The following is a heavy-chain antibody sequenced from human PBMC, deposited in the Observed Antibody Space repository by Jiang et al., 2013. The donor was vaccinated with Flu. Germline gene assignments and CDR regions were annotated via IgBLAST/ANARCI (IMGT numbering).Heavy chain of an antibody. D-gene: IGHD2-21*02. CDR1: GGTFSSYA. CDR2: IIPIFGTA. V-gene: IGHV1-69*01. Sequence: SGAEVKKPGSSVKVSCKASGGTFSSYAISWVRQAPGQGLEWMGGIIPIFGTANYAQKFQGRVTITADESTSTAYMELSSLRSEDTAVYYCARATLAYCGGDCSRFDYWGQGTLVTVSS. J-gene: IGHJ4*02. CDR3: ARATLAYCGGDCSRFDY.